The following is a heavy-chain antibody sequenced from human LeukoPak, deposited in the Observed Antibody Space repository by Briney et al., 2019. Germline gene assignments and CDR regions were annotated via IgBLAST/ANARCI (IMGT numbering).Heavy chain of an antibody. CDR1: GFTFSSYA. J-gene: IGHJ4*02. V-gene: IGHV3-23*01. D-gene: IGHD2-15*01. Sequence: GASLRLSCAASGFTFSSYAMSWVRQAPGKGLEWVSAISGSGGSTYYAASVKGRFTISRDNSKNTLYLQMNSLRAEDTAVYYCAKLLLDYFDYWGQGTLVTVSS. CDR2: ISGSGGST. CDR3: AKLLLDYFDY.